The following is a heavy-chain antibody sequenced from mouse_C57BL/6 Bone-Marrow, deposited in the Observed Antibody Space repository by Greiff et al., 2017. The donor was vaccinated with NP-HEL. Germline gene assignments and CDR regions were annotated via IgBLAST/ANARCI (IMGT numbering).Heavy chain of an antibody. CDR2: INPSSGYT. CDR1: GYTFTSYT. J-gene: IGHJ4*01. V-gene: IGHV1-4*01. Sequence: VKLMESGAELARPGASVKMSCKASGYTFTSYTMNWVKQRPGQGLEWIGYINPSSGYTKYNQKFKDKATLTADKSSSTAYMQLSSLTSEDSAVYYCARSGAMDYWGQGTSVTVSS. CDR3: ARSGAMDY.